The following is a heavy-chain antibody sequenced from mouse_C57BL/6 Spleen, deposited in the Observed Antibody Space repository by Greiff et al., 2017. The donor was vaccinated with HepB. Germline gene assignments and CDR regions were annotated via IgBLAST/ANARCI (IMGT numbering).Heavy chain of an antibody. V-gene: IGHV3-6*01. CDR2: ISYDGSN. CDR1: GYSITSGYY. CDR3: SKFYYYGSSSYFDV. Sequence: EVKLMESGPGLVKPSQSLSLTCSVTGYSITSGYYWNWIRQFPGNILEWMGFISYDGSNNYNPSLKNRSSITRDTSTNPFFLKLMSVTTEDTAPYYGSKFYYYGSSSYFDVWGTGTTVTVSS. J-gene: IGHJ1*03. D-gene: IGHD1-1*01.